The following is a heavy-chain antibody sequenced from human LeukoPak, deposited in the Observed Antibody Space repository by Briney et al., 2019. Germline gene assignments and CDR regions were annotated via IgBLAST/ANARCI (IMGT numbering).Heavy chain of an antibody. CDR2: IYYGGSI. CDR3: ARAGWELLSASFDP. Sequence: SETLSLTCAVYGGSFTGYYWSWIRQSPGKGLEWVGTIYYGGSIYGDPSLKGRITISLDTSKNQFSLKLNSVTAADTAVYYCARAGWELLSASFDPWGQGTLVIVSS. CDR1: GGSFTGYY. J-gene: IGHJ5*02. D-gene: IGHD1-26*01. V-gene: IGHV4-34*01.